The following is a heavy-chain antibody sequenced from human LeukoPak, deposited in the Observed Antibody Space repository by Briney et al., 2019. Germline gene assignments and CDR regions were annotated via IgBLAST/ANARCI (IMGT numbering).Heavy chain of an antibody. CDR2: IYHSGST. D-gene: IGHD3-16*01. V-gene: IGHV4-38-2*02. Sequence: PSETLSLTCTVSGYSISSGYYWGWIRQPPGKGLGWIGSIYHSGSTYYNPSLKSRVTISVDTSKNQFTLKLSSVTAADTAVYYCASPERGYWGQGTLVTVSS. J-gene: IGHJ4*02. CDR3: ASPERGY. CDR1: GYSISSGYY.